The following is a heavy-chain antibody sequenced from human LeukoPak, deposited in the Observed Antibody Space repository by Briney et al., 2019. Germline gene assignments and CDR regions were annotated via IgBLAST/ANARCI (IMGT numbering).Heavy chain of an antibody. CDR3: ARDVRNGPSKWFDP. V-gene: IGHV4-30-2*01. CDR2: IYQSGTT. J-gene: IGHJ5*02. CDR1: GGSISTGAYS. D-gene: IGHD2-8*01. Sequence: SETLSLTCDVSGGSISTGAYSWSWIRQPPGKGLEWIGYIYQSGTTYYNPSLKSRVIISVDKSKNQFSLKLSSVTAADTAVYYCARDVRNGPSKWFDPWGQGTLVTVSS.